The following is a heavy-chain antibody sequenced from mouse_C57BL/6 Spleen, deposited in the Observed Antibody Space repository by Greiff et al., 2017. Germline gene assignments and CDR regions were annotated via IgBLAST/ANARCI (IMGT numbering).Heavy chain of an antibody. Sequence: EVQLQESGPGLVKPSQSLSLTCSVTGYSITSGYYWNWIRQFPGNKLEWMGYISYDGSNNYNPSLKNRISITRDTSKNQFFLKLNSVTTEDTATYYCARDLGYYCSSSFAYWGQGTLVTVSA. V-gene: IGHV3-6*01. CDR3: ARDLGYYCSSSFAY. CDR2: ISYDGSN. CDR1: GYSITSGYY. D-gene: IGHD1-1*01. J-gene: IGHJ3*01.